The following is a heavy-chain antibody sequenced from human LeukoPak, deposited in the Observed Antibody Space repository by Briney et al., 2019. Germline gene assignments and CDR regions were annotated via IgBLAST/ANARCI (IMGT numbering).Heavy chain of an antibody. Sequence: PGGSLRLSCAASGFTFSNSAMSWVRQAPGKGLEWVSSISDSGSSTYFADSVKGRFTISRDNSKNTLYLQMNSLRAEDTAVYYCAKEWELPFDYWGQGTLVTVSS. J-gene: IGHJ4*02. CDR1: GFTFSNSA. CDR2: ISDSGSST. V-gene: IGHV3-23*01. CDR3: AKEWELPFDY. D-gene: IGHD1-26*01.